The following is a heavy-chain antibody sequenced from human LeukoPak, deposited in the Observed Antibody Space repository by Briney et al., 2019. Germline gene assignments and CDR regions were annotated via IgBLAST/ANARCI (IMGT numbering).Heavy chain of an antibody. CDR2: VYSGGST. CDR1: GFTVTRTS. CDR3: ARGTVDDSLDI. Sequence: PGGSLSLSCAASGFTVTRTSMTWVRQAPEKGPEWVSIVYSGGSTYHADSLKGRFTVSRDDSKNTVYLQMNNLRAEDTAMYYCARGTVDDSLDIWGQGTMVTVSS. J-gene: IGHJ3*02. D-gene: IGHD4-11*01. V-gene: IGHV3-53*01.